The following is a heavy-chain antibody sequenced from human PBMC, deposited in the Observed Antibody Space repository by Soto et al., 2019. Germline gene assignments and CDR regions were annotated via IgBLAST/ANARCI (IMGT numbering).Heavy chain of an antibody. CDR2: INPSGGST. D-gene: IGHD3-22*01. J-gene: IGHJ5*02. Sequence: QVQLVQSGAEVKKPGASVKVSCKASGYTFTSYYMHWVRQAPGQGLEWMGIINPSGGSTSYAQKFQGRVTMTRDTSTSTVYMELSSLRSEDTAVYYCARGHHYLSDSSGSPFDPWGQGTLVTVSS. CDR3: ARGHHYLSDSSGSPFDP. CDR1: GYTFTSYY. V-gene: IGHV1-46*01.